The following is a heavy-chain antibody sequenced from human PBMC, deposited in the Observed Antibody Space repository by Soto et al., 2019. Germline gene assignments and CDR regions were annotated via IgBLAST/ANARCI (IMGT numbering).Heavy chain of an antibody. D-gene: IGHD2-2*02. J-gene: IGHJ4*01. CDR3: ARVLCSITGCYSMSIDY. CDR1: GASISSSNW. Sequence: SETLSLTCAVSGASISSSNWWNWVRQPPGKGLEWIGEIYHSGRTNYNPSLKSRVTISVDKSKNQFSLYLSSVTAADTAIYYCARVLCSITGCYSMSIDYWVQGTLVT. V-gene: IGHV4-4*02. CDR2: IYHSGRT.